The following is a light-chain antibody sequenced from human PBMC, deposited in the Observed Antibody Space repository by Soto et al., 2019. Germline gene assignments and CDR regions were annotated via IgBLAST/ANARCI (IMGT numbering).Light chain of an antibody. Sequence: EIVLTQSPATLSLSPGERATLPCRASQSVINYLAWYQQKPGQAPRLLIYDTSNRATGIPARFSGSGSGTDFTLIISSLEPEDFAVYYCQQRANWPLTFGGGTKVEIK. V-gene: IGKV3-11*01. CDR1: QSVINY. J-gene: IGKJ4*01. CDR3: QQRANWPLT. CDR2: DTS.